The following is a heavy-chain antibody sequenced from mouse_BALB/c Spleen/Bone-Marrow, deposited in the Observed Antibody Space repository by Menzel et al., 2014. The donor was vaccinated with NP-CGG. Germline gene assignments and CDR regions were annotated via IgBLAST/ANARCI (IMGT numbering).Heavy chain of an antibody. CDR2: INPSTGYT. D-gene: IGHD1-2*01. V-gene: IGHV1-7*01. CDR1: GYTFTSYW. J-gene: IGHJ4*01. CDR3: ASPYGYEDYSAMDY. Sequence: QVQLQQSGAELAKPGASVKMSCKASGYTFTSYWMHRVKQRPGQVLEWIGYINPSTGYTEYNLKFKDKATLTADKSSSTAYIQLSSLTSEDSAVYYCASPYGYEDYSAMDYWGQGTSVTVSS.